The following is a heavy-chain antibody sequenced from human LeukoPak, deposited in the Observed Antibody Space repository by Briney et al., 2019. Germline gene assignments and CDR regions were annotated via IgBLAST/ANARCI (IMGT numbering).Heavy chain of an antibody. CDR3: VRISNTRSTSEFDY. J-gene: IGHJ4*02. CDR1: GYTFSDYY. D-gene: IGHD2-2*01. V-gene: IGHV1-2*02. CDR2: INPNSGGT. Sequence: GASVKVSCTDSGYTFSDYYIHWVRQAPGQGLEWLGWINPNSGGTKYAQKFQGRVTMTRDTSITTAYMDLSSLGSDDTAVFYCVRISNTRSTSEFDYWGQGTPVTVSS.